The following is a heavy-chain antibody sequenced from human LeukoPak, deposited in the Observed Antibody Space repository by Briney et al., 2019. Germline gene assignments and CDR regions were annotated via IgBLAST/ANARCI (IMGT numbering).Heavy chain of an antibody. V-gene: IGHV1-24*01. CDR2: FDPEDGET. J-gene: IGHJ6*03. D-gene: IGHD3-3*01. Sequence: ASVKVSCKVSGYTLTELSMHWVRQAPGKGLEWMGGFDPEDGETIYAQKFQGRVTITADKSTSTAYMELSSLRSEDTAVYYCARGLFALKYYYYMDVWGKGTTVTVSS. CDR3: ARGLFALKYYYYMDV. CDR1: GYTLTELS.